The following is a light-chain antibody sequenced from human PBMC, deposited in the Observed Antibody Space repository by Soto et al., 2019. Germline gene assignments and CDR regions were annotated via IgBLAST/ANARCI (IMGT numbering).Light chain of an antibody. J-gene: IGKJ2*01. CDR2: AAS. Sequence: DIQMTQSPSSLSASVGDTVTITCRASQSISVHLNWYQQKPGKVPKLLIYAASNLQSGVPSSFSGSGSETDFAPTIRSLQPEDFATYYCQQNYNTPYNFGQGTKLQIK. CDR3: QQNYNTPYN. V-gene: IGKV1-39*01. CDR1: QSISVH.